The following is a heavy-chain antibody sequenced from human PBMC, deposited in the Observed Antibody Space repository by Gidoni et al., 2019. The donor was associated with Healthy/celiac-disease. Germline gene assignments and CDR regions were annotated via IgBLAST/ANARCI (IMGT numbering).Heavy chain of an antibody. J-gene: IGHJ4*02. CDR3: TRDRGDYFGSGTYYPFH. V-gene: IGHV3-49*03. D-gene: IGHD3-10*01. CDR2: SRSKAYGGTT. CDR1: GFTLDYYA. Sequence: EVQLVESGGGLVQPGRSLRLSCTSSGFTLDYYAMSWFRQAPGQGLEWVGFSRSKAYGGTTEYAASVKGRFSISRDDSKSIAYLQMNSLTIEDTAVYYCTRDRGDYFGSGTYYPFHWGQGTLVTVYS.